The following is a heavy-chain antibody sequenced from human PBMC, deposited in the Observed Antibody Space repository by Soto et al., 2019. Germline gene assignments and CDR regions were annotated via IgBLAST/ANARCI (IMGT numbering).Heavy chain of an antibody. CDR1: GYTFTSYG. Sequence: QVQLVQSGTEVKKPGASVTVSCKASGYTFTSYGIIWVRQAPGQGLEWMGWLNTYNGNTNYAQKVQGRVTMTTDNATRTASRELRSLRSDDTAVYYGARDGDGGKRGADHWGQGTLVTVSS. CDR3: ARDGDGGKRGADH. V-gene: IGHV1-18*01. D-gene: IGHD2-15*01. J-gene: IGHJ4*02. CDR2: LNTYNGNT.